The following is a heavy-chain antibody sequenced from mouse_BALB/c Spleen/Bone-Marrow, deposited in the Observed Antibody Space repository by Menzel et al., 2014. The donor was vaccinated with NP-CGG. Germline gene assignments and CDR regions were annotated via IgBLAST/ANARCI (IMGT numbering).Heavy chain of an antibody. CDR1: GFSLTSYG. CDR2: ILCDGST. Sequence: QGQLKQSGPGLVAPSQSLSITCTVSGFSLTSYGVHWVRQPPGKGLEWLVVILCDGSTTYNLVFKSRLSISKENSKSQVFLKKNSLQTDHTAMYYCASSLRAYAMDYWDQGTSVTDST. V-gene: IGHV2-6*02. J-gene: IGHJ4*01. CDR3: ASSLRAYAMDY. D-gene: IGHD1-2*01.